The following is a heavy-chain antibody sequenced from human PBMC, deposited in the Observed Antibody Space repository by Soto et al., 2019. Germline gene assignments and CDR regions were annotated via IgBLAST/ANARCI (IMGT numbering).Heavy chain of an antibody. Sequence: ELQLVETGGGLIQPGGSLRLSCAASGFTVSSSYMSWVHQAPGKGLEWVSVIYSGGSTYYADSVKGRFTISRDDSKNTLFLQMNSLRVEDTAVYYCARDARGGYLLDYWGQGTLVTVSS. D-gene: IGHD3-22*01. CDR3: ARDARGGYLLDY. V-gene: IGHV3-53*02. CDR1: GFTVSSSY. J-gene: IGHJ4*02. CDR2: IYSGGST.